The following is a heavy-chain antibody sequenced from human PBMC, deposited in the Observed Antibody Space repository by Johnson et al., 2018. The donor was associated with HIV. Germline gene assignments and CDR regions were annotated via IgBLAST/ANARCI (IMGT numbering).Heavy chain of an antibody. CDR3: AKEQLLRAFDI. CDR2: IKQDGSEK. J-gene: IGHJ3*02. Sequence: VQLVESGGGLVQPGGSLRLSCAASGFTFSSYWMSWVRQAPGKGLEWVANIKQDGSEKYYVDSVKGRFTIYRDNAKNTLYLQMNSRRAEDTAVYYCAKEQLLRAFDIWGQGTMVTVSS. D-gene: IGHD2-15*01. CDR1: GFTFSSYW. V-gene: IGHV3-7*01.